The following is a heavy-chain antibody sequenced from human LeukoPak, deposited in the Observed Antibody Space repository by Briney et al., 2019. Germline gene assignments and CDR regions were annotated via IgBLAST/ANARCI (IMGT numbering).Heavy chain of an antibody. V-gene: IGHV4-4*02. J-gene: IGHJ5*02. CDR1: GGSISSSNW. Sequence: SGTLSLTCAVSGGSISSSNWWSWVRPPPGNVLEWIGEIYHSGSTNYNPSLKSRVTISVDKFKNPFSLKLSSVTAADTAVYYCASLVEMATTFDPWGQGTLVTVSS. CDR3: ASLVEMATTFDP. CDR2: IYHSGST. D-gene: IGHD5-24*01.